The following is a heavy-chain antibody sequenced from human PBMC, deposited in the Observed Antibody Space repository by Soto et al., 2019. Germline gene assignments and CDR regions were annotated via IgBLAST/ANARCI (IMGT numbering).Heavy chain of an antibody. Sequence: PSETLSLTFTVSGGSISSYYWSWLRQPPGKGLEWIGYIYYSGSTNYNPSLKSRVTISVDTSKNQFSLKLSSVTAADTAVHYCARVYYDFWSGYYGREDYYYYGMDVWGQGTTVT. CDR3: ARVYYDFWSGYYGREDYYYYGMDV. CDR1: GGSISSYY. CDR2: IYYSGST. D-gene: IGHD3-3*01. V-gene: IGHV4-59*01. J-gene: IGHJ6*02.